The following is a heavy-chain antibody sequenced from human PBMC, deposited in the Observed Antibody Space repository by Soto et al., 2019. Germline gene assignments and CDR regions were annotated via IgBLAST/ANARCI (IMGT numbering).Heavy chain of an antibody. CDR2: IYPDDSDI. Sequence: GESLKISCKGSGYSFNTYWIGWVRQMPGKGLEWMGVIYPDDSDIRYSPSFQGQVTISVDKSISTAYLQWSSLKASDSGIYYCARRTGLLYSDWGQGTLVTVSS. V-gene: IGHV5-51*01. CDR3: ARRTGLLYSD. J-gene: IGHJ4*02. CDR1: GYSFNTYW. D-gene: IGHD2-21*01.